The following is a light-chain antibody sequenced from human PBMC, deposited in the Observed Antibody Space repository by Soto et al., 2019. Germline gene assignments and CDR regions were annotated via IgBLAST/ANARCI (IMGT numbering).Light chain of an antibody. J-gene: IGKJ4*01. CDR3: QQSNTLLPLT. Sequence: DIQMTQSPSSVSASVGDRVTITCRASQGISNWLAWYQQQPGKAPKLLIYGASSLQRGVPSRFSGGGSGTHFTLIIISLQPEAYATYYCQQSNTLLPLTFGGGTKVEI. CDR1: QGISNW. CDR2: GAS. V-gene: IGKV1-12*01.